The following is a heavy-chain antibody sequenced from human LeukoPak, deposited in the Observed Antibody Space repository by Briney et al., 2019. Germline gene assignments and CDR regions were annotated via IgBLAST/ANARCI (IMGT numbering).Heavy chain of an antibody. CDR2: IIPILGIA. J-gene: IGHJ6*02. V-gene: IGHV1-69*04. CDR1: GGTFSSYA. D-gene: IGHD1-26*01. Sequence: SVKVSCKASGGTFSSYAISWVRQAPGQGLEWMGRIIPILGIANYAQKFQGRVTITADKSTSTAYMELSSLRSEDTAVYYCAIQVEYYYYYGMDVWGQGTTVTDSS. CDR3: AIQVEYYYYYGMDV.